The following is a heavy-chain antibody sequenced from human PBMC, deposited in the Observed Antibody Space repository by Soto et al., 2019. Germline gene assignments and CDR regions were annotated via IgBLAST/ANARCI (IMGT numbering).Heavy chain of an antibody. CDR2: ISYDGSNK. Sequence: GGSLRLCCAASGFTFSSYGMHWVRQAPGKGLEWVAVISYDGSNKYYADSVKGRFTISRDNSKNTLYLQMNSLRAEDTAVYYCAKDVAQQLVQVYYYYGMDVWGQGTTVTVSS. D-gene: IGHD6-13*01. CDR3: AKDVAQQLVQVYYYYGMDV. V-gene: IGHV3-30*18. CDR1: GFTFSSYG. J-gene: IGHJ6*02.